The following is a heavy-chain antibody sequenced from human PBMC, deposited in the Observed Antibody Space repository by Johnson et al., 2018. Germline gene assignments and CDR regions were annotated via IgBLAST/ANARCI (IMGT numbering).Heavy chain of an antibody. CDR2: IGTAGDT. J-gene: IGHJ1*01. V-gene: IGHV3-13*01. D-gene: IGHD3-10*01. Sequence: VQLQESGGGLVQPGGSLKLSCAASGFTFSSYDMHWVRQATGKGLEWVSAIGTAGDTYYPGSVKGRFTISRENAKNSLYLQMNSLRAEDTALYSCAKGSWVRGVKDFQRWGQGTLVTVSS. CDR1: GFTFSSYD. CDR3: AKGSWVRGVKDFQR.